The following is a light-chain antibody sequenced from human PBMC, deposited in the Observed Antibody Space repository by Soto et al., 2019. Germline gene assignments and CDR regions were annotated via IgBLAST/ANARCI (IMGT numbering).Light chain of an antibody. CDR3: QQYGNSYT. V-gene: IGKV3-20*01. CDR2: GAS. Sequence: EIVLTQSPGTLSLSPGERATLSCRASQSVTSSYLAWYQHKPGQAPRLLIYGASTRATGIPDRFSGSGSGTDFTLTISKLEPEDFALDYCQQYGNSYTFGQVTELEIK. CDR1: QSVTSSY. J-gene: IGKJ2*01.